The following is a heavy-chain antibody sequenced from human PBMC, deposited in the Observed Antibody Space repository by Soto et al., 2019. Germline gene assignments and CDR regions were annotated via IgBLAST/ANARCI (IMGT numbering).Heavy chain of an antibody. CDR3: AKGRSYYYFYGVDV. CDR2: IIDSGGST. J-gene: IGHJ6*02. Sequence: GGSLRLSCAASGFTFSSCAMGWVRQAPGKGLEWVSDIIDSGGSTYYADSVKGRFTISRDNSKSTLYLQMNSLRAEDTALYYCAKGRSYYYFYGVDVWGQETMVTVSS. V-gene: IGHV3-23*01. CDR1: GFTFSSCA.